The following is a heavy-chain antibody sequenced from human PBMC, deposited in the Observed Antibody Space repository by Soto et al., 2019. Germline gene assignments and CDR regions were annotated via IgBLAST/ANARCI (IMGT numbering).Heavy chain of an antibody. CDR2: ISYDGSNK. Sequence: GGSLRLSCVASGFTFRSYAIHWVRQAPGKGLEWVAVISYDGSNKFYADSVKGRFTISRDNSKNTLYLHMNSLNTEDTAVYYCAKDVTVDIVNTPGYWGQGTLVTVSS. J-gene: IGHJ4*02. V-gene: IGHV3-30*18. CDR3: AKDVTVDIVNTPGY. D-gene: IGHD5-12*01. CDR1: GFTFRSYA.